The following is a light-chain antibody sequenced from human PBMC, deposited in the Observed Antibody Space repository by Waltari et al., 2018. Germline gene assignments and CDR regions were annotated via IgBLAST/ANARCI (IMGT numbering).Light chain of an antibody. J-gene: IGLJ3*02. V-gene: IGLV1-44*01. CDR1: TSNIGSNT. CDR2: TNN. Sequence: QSVLTQPPSASGTPGQRVTISCSGSTSNIGSNTVNWYRQLPGTAPKLLIYTNNHRPSGVPHRFSGSKSGTSASLAISGLQSEDEADYYCAAWDDSLIWVFGGGTKLTVL. CDR3: AAWDDSLIWV.